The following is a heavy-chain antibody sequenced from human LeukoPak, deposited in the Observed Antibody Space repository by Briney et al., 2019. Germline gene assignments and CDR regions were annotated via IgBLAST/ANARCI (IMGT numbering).Heavy chain of an antibody. Sequence: SETLSLTCTVSGGSISSSSYYWGWIRQPPGKGLEWIGSIYYSGSTYYNPSLKSRVTISVDTSKNQFSLQLNSVTPEDTAVYYCARDRQFGELFPDYYYYHYMDVWGKGTTVTVSS. D-gene: IGHD3-10*01. J-gene: IGHJ6*03. CDR2: IYYSGST. V-gene: IGHV4-39*07. CDR1: GGSISSSSYY. CDR3: ARDRQFGELFPDYYYYHYMDV.